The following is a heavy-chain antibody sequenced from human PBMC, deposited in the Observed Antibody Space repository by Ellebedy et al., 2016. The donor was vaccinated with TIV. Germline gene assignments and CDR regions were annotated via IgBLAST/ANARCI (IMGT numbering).Heavy chain of an antibody. CDR3: ARVDDILTSFDY. V-gene: IGHV3-11*01. D-gene: IGHD3-9*01. Sequence: GGSLRLSXAASGFTCSDYYMSWIRQAPGKGLEWVSYISSSGSTIYYADSVKGRFTISRDNAKNSLYLQMNSLRAEDTAVYYCARVDDILTSFDYWGQGTLVTVSS. J-gene: IGHJ4*02. CDR2: ISSSGSTI. CDR1: GFTCSDYY.